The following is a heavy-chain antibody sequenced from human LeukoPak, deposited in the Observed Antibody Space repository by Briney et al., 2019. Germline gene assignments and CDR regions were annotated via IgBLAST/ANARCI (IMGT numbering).Heavy chain of an antibody. V-gene: IGHV4-39*01. Sequence: SETLSLTCTVSGGSISSSSYYWGWIRQPPGKGLEWIGSIYYSGSTYYNPSLKSRVTISVDTSKNQFSLKLSSVPAADTAVYYCASYSSSWGFSDYWGQGTLVTVSS. CDR3: ASYSSSWGFSDY. J-gene: IGHJ4*02. CDR1: GGSISSSSYY. CDR2: IYYSGST. D-gene: IGHD6-13*01.